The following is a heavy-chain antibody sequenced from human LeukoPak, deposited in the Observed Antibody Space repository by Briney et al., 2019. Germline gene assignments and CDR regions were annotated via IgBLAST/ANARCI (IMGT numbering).Heavy chain of an antibody. V-gene: IGHV4-61*01. CDR1: GGAVSSGSYY. Sequence: SETLSLTCTVSGGAVSSGSYYWSWIRQTPGKGLEWIGYIYYSGSTNYNPSLKSRVNISVDTSKNQFSLKLSSVTAADTALYYCASLYCSSTSCYLFHWGQGTLVTVSS. CDR3: ASLYCSSTSCYLFH. J-gene: IGHJ4*02. CDR2: IYYSGST. D-gene: IGHD2-2*01.